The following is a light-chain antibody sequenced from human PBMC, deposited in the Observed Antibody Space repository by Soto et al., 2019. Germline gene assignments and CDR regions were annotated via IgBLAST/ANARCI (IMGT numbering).Light chain of an antibody. Sequence: QSVLTQPPSASGTPGQRVTISCSGRRSNIGRNSVYWYQQLPVTSPKILIYRNSQRPSGVPDRFSGSKSGTSASLDISGLRSEDEADYYCAAWDDSLSGVVFGGGPTLTVL. CDR3: AAWDDSLSGVV. CDR1: RSNIGRNS. CDR2: RNS. V-gene: IGLV1-47*01. J-gene: IGLJ2*01.